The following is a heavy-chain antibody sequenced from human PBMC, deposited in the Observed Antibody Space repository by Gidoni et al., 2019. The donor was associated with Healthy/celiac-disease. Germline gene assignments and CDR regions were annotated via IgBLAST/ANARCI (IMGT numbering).Heavy chain of an antibody. V-gene: IGHV1-46*01. CDR3: ARDLTKGLVGRYFDL. J-gene: IGHJ2*01. Sequence: QVQLVQSGSEVKKPGASVKVSCKASGYTFTIYYMHWLRQANGQGLEWMGIINPSGGSTSYAQKFKGRVTMTRDTSTSTVYMELSSLRSEETAVYYCARDLTKGLVGRYFDLWGRGTLVTVSS. D-gene: IGHD6-19*01. CDR2: INPSGGST. CDR1: GYTFTIYY.